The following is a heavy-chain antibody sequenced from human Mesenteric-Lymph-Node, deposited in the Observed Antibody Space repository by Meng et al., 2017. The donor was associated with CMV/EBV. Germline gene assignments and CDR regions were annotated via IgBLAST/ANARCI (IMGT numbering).Heavy chain of an antibody. CDR1: GFTFSSFE. D-gene: IGHD7-27*01. CDR3: ARDSGNNWGGDFDY. Sequence: GGSLRLSCAASGFTFSSFEMHWVRQAPGKGLEWVSYISSSDSTIYYADSVKGRFTISRDNAKNSLYLQMNSLRAEDTAVYYCARDSGNNWGGDFDYWGQGTLVTVSS. J-gene: IGHJ4*02. V-gene: IGHV3-48*03. CDR2: ISSSDSTI.